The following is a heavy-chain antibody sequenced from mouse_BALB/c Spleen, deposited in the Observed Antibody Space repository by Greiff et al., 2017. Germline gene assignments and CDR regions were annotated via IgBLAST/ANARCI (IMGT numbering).Heavy chain of an antibody. CDR1: GYTFTSYW. CDR3: ASDSSGYRYAMDY. CDR2: INPSTGYT. D-gene: IGHD3-2*01. J-gene: IGHJ4*01. Sequence: QVQLQQSGAELVRPGSSVKMSCKASGYTFTSYWMHWVKQRPGQGLEWIGYINPSTGYTEYNQKFKDKATLTADKSSSTAYMQLSSLTSEDSAVYYCASDSSGYRYAMDYWGQGTSVTVSS. V-gene: IGHV1-4*01.